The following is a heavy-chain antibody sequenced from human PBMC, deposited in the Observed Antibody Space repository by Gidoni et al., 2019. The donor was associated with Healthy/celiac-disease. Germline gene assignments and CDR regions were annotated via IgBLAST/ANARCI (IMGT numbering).Heavy chain of an antibody. CDR1: GGSFSGYY. CDR2: INHSGST. V-gene: IGHV4-34*01. D-gene: IGHD3-10*01. Sequence: QVQLQQWGAGLLKPSETLSLTCAVYGGSFSGYYWSWIRQPPRKGLEWIGEINHSGSTNYNPSLKSRVTISVDTSKNQFSLKLSSVTAADTAVYYCARGHRSNYYGSGSYYLAPRYYYYGMDVWGQGTTVTVSS. J-gene: IGHJ6*02. CDR3: ARGHRSNYYGSGSYYLAPRYYYYGMDV.